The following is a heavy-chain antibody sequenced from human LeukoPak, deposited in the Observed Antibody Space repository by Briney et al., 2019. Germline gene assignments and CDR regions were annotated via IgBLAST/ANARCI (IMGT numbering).Heavy chain of an antibody. V-gene: IGHV4-59*01. CDR1: GGSISSYY. J-gene: IGHJ6*02. D-gene: IGHD6-13*01. CDR2: IYYSGST. CDR3: AGKQQLAPLLGYGMDV. Sequence: SETLSLTCTVSGGSISSYYWSWIRQPPGKGLEWIGYIYYSGSTNYNPSLKSRVTISVDTSKNQFSLKLSSVTAADTAVYYCAGKQQLAPLLGYGMDVWGQGTTVTVSS.